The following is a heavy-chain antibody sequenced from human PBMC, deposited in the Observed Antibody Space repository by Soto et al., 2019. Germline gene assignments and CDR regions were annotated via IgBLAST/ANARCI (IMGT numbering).Heavy chain of an antibody. D-gene: IGHD5-12*01. CDR3: AKVGYSGYFDY. Sequence: RLSCAASGFTFSSYGMHWVRQAPGKGLEWVAVISYDGSNKYYADSVKGRFTISRDNSKNTLYLQMNSLRAEDTSVYYCAKVGYSGYFDYWGQGTLVTVSS. V-gene: IGHV3-30*18. CDR2: ISYDGSNK. CDR1: GFTFSSYG. J-gene: IGHJ4*02.